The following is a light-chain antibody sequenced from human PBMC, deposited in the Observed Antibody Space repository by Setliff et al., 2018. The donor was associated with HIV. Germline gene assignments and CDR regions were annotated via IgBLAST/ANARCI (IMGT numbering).Light chain of an antibody. J-gene: IGLJ1*01. CDR1: SSDVGSYDF. CDR3: ASYRPNDLGV. Sequence: QSALIQPASVPGSPGQSVTVSCTGTSSDVGSYDFVSWYQQLPGKAPKLLIYDVSDRPSGVSHRFSGSKSGNTASLTISGLQSEDEADYYCASYRPNDLGVFGTGTKVTVL. V-gene: IGLV2-14*03. CDR2: DVS.